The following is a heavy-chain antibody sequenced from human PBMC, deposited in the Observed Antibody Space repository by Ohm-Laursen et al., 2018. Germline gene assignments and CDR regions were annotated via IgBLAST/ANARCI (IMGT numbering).Heavy chain of an antibody. CDR1: GYSISSGYY. CDR3: ARDLRGSYRPDFDY. Sequence: GTLSLTCAVSGYSISSGYYWGWIRQSPGKGLEWIGSIYHSGSTYYNPSLKSRVTISVDTSKNQFSLKLSSVTAADTAVYYCARDLRGSYRPDFDYWGQGTLVTVSS. D-gene: IGHD3-16*02. CDR2: IYHSGST. V-gene: IGHV4-38-2*02. J-gene: IGHJ4*02.